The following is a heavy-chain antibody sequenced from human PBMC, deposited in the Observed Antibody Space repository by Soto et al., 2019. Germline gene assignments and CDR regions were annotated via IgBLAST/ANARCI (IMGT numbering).Heavy chain of an antibody. CDR1: GYTFTGYY. D-gene: IGHD3-16*02. CDR2: ISPKSGGT. CDR3: GRGRSGELVVFY. V-gene: IGHV1-2*02. J-gene: IGHJ4*02. Sequence: QVQLVQSGAEVKESGASVKVSCKASGYTFTGYYIHWVRQAPGQGFEWVGEISPKSGGTRYAQKFQGRVTMTKDTSITTVYMELSNLRPDDTAVYYCGRGRSGELVVFYWGQGNLVTVHS.